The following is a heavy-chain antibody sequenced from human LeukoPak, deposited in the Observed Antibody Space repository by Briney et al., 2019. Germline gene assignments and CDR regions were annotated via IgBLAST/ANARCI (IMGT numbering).Heavy chain of an antibody. CDR3: ARVRGGGELPFDY. D-gene: IGHD1-26*01. V-gene: IGHV3-21*01. Sequence: GGSLRLSCAASGFIFSYYSMNWVRQAPGKGLEWVSSISTGSSYIYYADSVKGRFTISRDNAKNSLYLQMNSLRVEDTAVYYCARVRGGGELPFDYWGQGTLVTVSS. CDR1: GFIFSYYS. J-gene: IGHJ4*02. CDR2: ISTGSSYI.